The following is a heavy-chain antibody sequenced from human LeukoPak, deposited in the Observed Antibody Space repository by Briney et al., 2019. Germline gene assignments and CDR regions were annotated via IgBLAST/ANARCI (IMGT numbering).Heavy chain of an antibody. CDR1: GFTFSSYA. V-gene: IGHV3-23*01. D-gene: IGHD1-26*01. CDR3: AEGSDSGSYYGFDY. CDR2: ISGSGGST. Sequence: GGSLRLSCAASGFTFSSYAMSWVRQAPGKGLEWVSAISGSGGSTYYADSVKGRFTISRDNSKNTLYLQMNSLRAEDTAVYYCAEGSDSGSYYGFDYWGQGTLVTVSS. J-gene: IGHJ4*02.